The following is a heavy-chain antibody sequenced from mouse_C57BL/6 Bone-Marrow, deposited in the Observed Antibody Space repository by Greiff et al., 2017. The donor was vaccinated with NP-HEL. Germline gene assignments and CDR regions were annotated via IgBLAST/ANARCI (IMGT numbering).Heavy chain of an antibody. D-gene: IGHD2-14*01. CDR3: TRDRTGFAY. Sequence: EVKLVESGEGLVKPGGSLKLSCAASGFTFSSYAMSWVRQTPEKRLEWVAYISSGGDYIYYADTVKGRFTISRANARNTLYLQMSSLKSEDTAMYYCTRDRTGFAYWGQGTLVTVSA. CDR1: GFTFSSYA. J-gene: IGHJ3*01. V-gene: IGHV5-9-1*02. CDR2: ISSGGDYI.